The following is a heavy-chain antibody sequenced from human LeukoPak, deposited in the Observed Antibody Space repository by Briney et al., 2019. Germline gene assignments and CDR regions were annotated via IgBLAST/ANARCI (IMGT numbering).Heavy chain of an antibody. V-gene: IGHV3-48*02. CDR3: ARVDSGVSPFDY. Sequence: PGGSLRLSCTASGLMFSSNGMNWVRQAPGKGLEWVAYISSSSSTIYYADSVKGRFTISRDNAKNSLYLQMNRLRDEDTAVYYCARVDSGVSPFDYWGRGTLVTVSS. D-gene: IGHD2-15*01. CDR1: GLMFSSNG. CDR2: ISSSSSTI. J-gene: IGHJ4*02.